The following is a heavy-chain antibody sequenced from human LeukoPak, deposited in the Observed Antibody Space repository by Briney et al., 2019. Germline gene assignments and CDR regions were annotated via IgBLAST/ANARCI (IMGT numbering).Heavy chain of an antibody. CDR3: AKDGGLWVSAHWGDS. J-gene: IGHJ4*02. CDR1: GFTFSSYT. V-gene: IGHV3-23*01. CDR2: ITTGGPNT. Sequence: GGSLRLSCTASGFTFSSYTMSWVRQAPGKGLKWVSTITTGGPNTYYADSVKGRFTVSRDDSKNTLYLQMNSLRAEDTGVYYCAKDGGLWVSAHWGDSWGRGTLVTVSS. D-gene: IGHD7-27*01.